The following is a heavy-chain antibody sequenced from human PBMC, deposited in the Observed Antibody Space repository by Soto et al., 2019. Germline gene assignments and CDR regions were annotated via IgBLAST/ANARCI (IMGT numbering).Heavy chain of an antibody. CDR1: GGSMSSYY. D-gene: IGHD3-3*01. V-gene: IGHV4-4*07. CDR2: VYSSGGT. J-gene: IGHJ5*02. CDR3: ARGQRFSDWFDP. Sequence: SETLSLTCSVSGGSMSSYYWTWIRQPAGKGLEWIGRVYSSGGTHYNPSLKSRVTISLDTSKNQFSLRLLSVTDADTAVYYCARGQRFSDWFDPWGQGTLVTVSS.